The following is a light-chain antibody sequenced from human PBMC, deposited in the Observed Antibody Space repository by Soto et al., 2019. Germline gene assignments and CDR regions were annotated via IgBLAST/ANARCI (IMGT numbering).Light chain of an antibody. V-gene: IGLV1-40*01. Sequence: QSVLTQPPSVSGAPWQRVTISCTGSSSNIGAGYDVHWYQQLPGTAPKLLIYGNSNRPSGVPDRFSGSKSGTSASLAITGLQAEDEADYYCQSYDSSLSVNWVFGGGTQLTVL. CDR2: GNS. CDR3: QSYDSSLSVNWV. J-gene: IGLJ3*02. CDR1: SSNIGAGYD.